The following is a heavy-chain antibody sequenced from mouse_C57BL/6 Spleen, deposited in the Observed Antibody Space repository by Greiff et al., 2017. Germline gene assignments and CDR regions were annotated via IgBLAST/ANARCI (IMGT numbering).Heavy chain of an antibody. D-gene: IGHD2-4*01. CDR3: ARYYDSLYYYAMDY. J-gene: IGHJ4*01. CDR1: GFSLTSYG. V-gene: IGHV2-2*01. CDR2: IWRGGST. Sequence: QVQLKQSGPGLVQPSQSLSITCTVSGFSLTSYGVHWVRQSPGKGLEWLGVIWRGGSTDYNAAFISRLSISKDTSKSQVFLKMNSLQADDTAIYYCARYYDSLYYYAMDYWGQGTSVTVSS.